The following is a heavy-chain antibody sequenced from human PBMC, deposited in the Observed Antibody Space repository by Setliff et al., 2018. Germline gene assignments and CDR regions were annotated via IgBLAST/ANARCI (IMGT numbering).Heavy chain of an antibody. CDR1: GGTFSSYA. D-gene: IGHD6-19*01. J-gene: IGHJ4*02. V-gene: IGHV1-46*01. Sequence: GASVKVSCKASGGTFSSYAISWVRQAPGQGLEWMGIINPSGGSTSYAQKFQGRVTMTRDTSTSTVYMELSSLRSEDTAVYYCATRGYSSGWYYFDYWGQGTLVTVSS. CDR2: INPSGGST. CDR3: ATRGYSSGWYYFDY.